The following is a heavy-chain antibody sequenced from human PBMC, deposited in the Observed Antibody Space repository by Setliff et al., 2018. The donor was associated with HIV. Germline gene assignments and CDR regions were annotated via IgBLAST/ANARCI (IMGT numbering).Heavy chain of an antibody. V-gene: IGHV1-69*13. CDR2: IVPVFRTV. D-gene: IGHD3-3*01. CDR1: GGSFYTYA. J-gene: IGHJ5*02. CDR3: ARGPKKGVDILPPDS. Sequence: SVKVSCKAAGGSFYTYAFTWVRQAPGQGLEWVGGIVPVFRTVNYAQKLQGRVTITADESTSTSYMELNSLTSDDTAVYYGARGPKKGVDILPPDSWGQGTLVTVSS.